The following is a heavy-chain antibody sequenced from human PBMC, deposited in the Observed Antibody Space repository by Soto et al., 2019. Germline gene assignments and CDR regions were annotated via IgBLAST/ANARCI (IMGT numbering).Heavy chain of an antibody. D-gene: IGHD2-2*01. J-gene: IGHJ6*02. CDR2: IIHISGTA. CDR3: ARSQGSSTSLEIYYYYYYGMDV. Sequence: QVQLVQSGAEVKKPGSSVKVSCKASGGTFSSYAISWVRQAPGQGLEWMGGIIHISGTANYAQKFQGRVTINAHESTSTDYMELSSLISEDTAVYYCARSQGSSTSLEIYYYYYYGMDVWGQGTTVTVSS. CDR1: GGTFSSYA. V-gene: IGHV1-69*01.